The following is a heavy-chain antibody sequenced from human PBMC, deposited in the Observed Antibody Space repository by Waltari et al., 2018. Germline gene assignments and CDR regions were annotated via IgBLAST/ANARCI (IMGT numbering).Heavy chain of an antibody. CDR3: ARGPLLSKVDY. Sequence: QVQLQESGPGLVKPSQTLSLTCTVSGGSIDSGSYYWSCIRQPAGKGLEWIGRIYTSGSTNYNPSLKSRVTISVDTSKNQFSLNLSSVTAADTAVYYCARGPLLSKVDYWGQGTLVTVSS. V-gene: IGHV4-61*02. J-gene: IGHJ4*02. CDR1: GGSIDSGSYY. CDR2: IYTSGST. D-gene: IGHD1-26*01.